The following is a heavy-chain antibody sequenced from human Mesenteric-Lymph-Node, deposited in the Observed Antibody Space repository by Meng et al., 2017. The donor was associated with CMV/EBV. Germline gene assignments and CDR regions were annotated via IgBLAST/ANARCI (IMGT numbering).Heavy chain of an antibody. CDR3: ARVKGRTGYFDS. J-gene: IGHJ4*02. CDR2: IYYSGST. D-gene: IGHD3-10*01. CDR1: GDSVSSGSSY. Sequence: TGSGDSVSSGSSYWSWVRQPPGKGLEWIGHIYYSGSTDNNPSLTSRVTILVDTSKNQFSLNLNSVTAADTAVYYCARVKGRTGYFDSWGQGTLVTVSS. V-gene: IGHV4-61*01.